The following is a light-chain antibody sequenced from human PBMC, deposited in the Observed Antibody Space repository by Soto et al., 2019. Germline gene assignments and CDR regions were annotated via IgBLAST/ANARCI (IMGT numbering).Light chain of an antibody. CDR3: QKSNTAPYT. CDR1: QDIGNY. CDR2: DAS. V-gene: IGKV1-27*01. Sequence: DIQMTQSPSSLSASVGDRVTITCRASQDIGNYLAWYQQKPGKVPNLLIYDASTLQSGVPSRFNGRGSVTDFTLTISSLQPEDVATYYCQKSNTAPYTFGQGTNLEIK. J-gene: IGKJ2*01.